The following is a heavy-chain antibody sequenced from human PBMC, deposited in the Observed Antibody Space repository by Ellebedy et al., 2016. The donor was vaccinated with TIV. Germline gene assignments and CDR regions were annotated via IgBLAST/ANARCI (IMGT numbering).Heavy chain of an antibody. Sequence: PGGSLRLSCAASGFTVSSNYMNWVRQAPGKGLEWVSVIYIGGNTKYADSVKGRFTISRDDSKNTLYPQMNSLKAEDTAVYYCAKSQEGATYFDYWGQGTLVTVSS. CDR2: IYIGGNT. CDR3: AKSQEGATYFDY. CDR1: GFTVSSNY. J-gene: IGHJ4*02. D-gene: IGHD1-26*01. V-gene: IGHV3-66*01.